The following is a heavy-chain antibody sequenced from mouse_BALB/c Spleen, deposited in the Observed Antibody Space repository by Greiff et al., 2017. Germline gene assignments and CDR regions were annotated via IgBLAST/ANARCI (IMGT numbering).Heavy chain of an antibody. J-gene: IGHJ4*01. CDR1: GFTLSSYA. V-gene: IGHV5-9-4*01. Sequence: DVKPVESGGGLVKPGGSLKLSCAASGFTLSSYAMSWVRQSPEKRLEWVAEISSGGSYTYYPDTVTGRFTISRDNAKETLYLEMSSLRSVATAMYYCARDFYAMDYWGEGASVTVSS. CDR2: ISSGGSYT. CDR3: ARDFYAMDY.